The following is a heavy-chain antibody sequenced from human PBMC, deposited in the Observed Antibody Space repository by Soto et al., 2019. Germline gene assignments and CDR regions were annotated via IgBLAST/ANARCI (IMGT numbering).Heavy chain of an antibody. CDR1: GFTVSSNY. J-gene: IGHJ6*02. V-gene: IGHV3-53*01. CDR3: ARQSGIYYYYGKDV. D-gene: IGHD2-15*01. Sequence: VGSLRLSCAASGFTVSSNYMSWVRQAPGKGLEWVSVIYSGGSTYYADSVKGRFTISRDNSKNTLYLQMNSLRAEDTAVYYCARQSGIYYYYGKDVWGQGTTVTVSS. CDR2: IYSGGST.